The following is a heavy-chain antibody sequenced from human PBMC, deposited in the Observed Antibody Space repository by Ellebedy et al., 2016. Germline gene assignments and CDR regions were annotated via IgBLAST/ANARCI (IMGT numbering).Heavy chain of an antibody. Sequence: GSLRLSXAVYGGSFSGYYWSWIRQLPGKGLEWIGEINHSGSTNYNPSLKSRVTISVDTSKNQFSLKLSSVTAADTAVYYCARGLMRSGHGAVGYWGQGTLVTVSS. CDR1: GGSFSGYY. V-gene: IGHV4-34*01. J-gene: IGHJ4*02. CDR2: INHSGST. D-gene: IGHD6-19*01. CDR3: ARGLMRSGHGAVGY.